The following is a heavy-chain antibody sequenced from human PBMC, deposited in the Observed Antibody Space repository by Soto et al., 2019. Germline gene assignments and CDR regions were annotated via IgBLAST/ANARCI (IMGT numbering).Heavy chain of an antibody. D-gene: IGHD1-26*01. CDR3: TQFSGTSSDPAA. V-gene: IGHV3-73*01. CDR2: IGNKGENYVT. CDR1: GFRFSDSA. J-gene: IGHJ5*02. Sequence: EVQLVESGGDLVQPGGSLKLSCAASGFRFSDSAMHWVRQASGKGLEWVGRIGNKGENYVTTYGPSVKGRFIISLDDLRDTAQLDRRSRRTEDTAIYYCTQFSGTSSDPAALGRGTLVTVTS.